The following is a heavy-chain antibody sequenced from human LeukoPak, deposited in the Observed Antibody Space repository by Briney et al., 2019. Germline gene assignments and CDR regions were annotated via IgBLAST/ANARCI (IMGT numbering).Heavy chain of an antibody. CDR1: GGTFSSYA. CDR3: ARATNYDYVWGSYRYRAFDY. Sequence: SVKVSRKASGGTFSSYAISWVRQAPGQGLEWMGGIIPIFGTANYAQKFQGRVTITSDESTSTAYMELSSLRSEDTAVYYCARATNYDYVWGSYRYRAFDYWGQGTLVTVSP. J-gene: IGHJ4*02. V-gene: IGHV1-69*13. CDR2: IIPIFGTA. D-gene: IGHD3-16*02.